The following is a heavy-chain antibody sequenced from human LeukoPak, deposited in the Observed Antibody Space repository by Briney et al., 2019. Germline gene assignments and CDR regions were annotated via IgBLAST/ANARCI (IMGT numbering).Heavy chain of an antibody. V-gene: IGHV3-23*01. Sequence: PGGSLRLSCAASGFTFSSYAMSWVRQAPGKGLEWVSAISGSGGSTYYADSVKGRFTISRDNSRNTLYLQMDSLRAEDTAVYYCARYCTDSRCLNHNTYYGMDVWGQGTTVTVSS. CDR1: GFTFSSYA. D-gene: IGHD2-8*02. CDR3: ARYCTDSRCLNHNTYYGMDV. J-gene: IGHJ6*02. CDR2: ISGSGGST.